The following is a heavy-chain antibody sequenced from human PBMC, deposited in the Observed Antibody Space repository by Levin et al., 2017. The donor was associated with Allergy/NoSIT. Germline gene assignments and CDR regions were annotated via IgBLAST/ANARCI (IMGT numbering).Heavy chain of an antibody. J-gene: IGHJ4*02. V-gene: IGHV1-18*01. CDR1: GYTFTSYG. D-gene: IGHD2/OR15-2a*01. Sequence: PGGSLRLSCKASGYTFTSYGISWVRQAPGHGLEWMGWISAYNGNTNYAQKLQGRVTMTTDTSTSTAYMELRSLRSDDTAVYYCARGGAGSKDYWGQGTLVTVSS. CDR2: ISAYNGNT. CDR3: ARGGAGSKDY.